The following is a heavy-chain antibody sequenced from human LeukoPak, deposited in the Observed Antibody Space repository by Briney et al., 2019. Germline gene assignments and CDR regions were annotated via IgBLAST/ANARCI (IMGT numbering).Heavy chain of an antibody. CDR1: GGTFSSYA. CDR3: ARHTGRDGYNSAPRPLDY. Sequence: SVKVSCKASGGTFSSYAISWVRQAPGQGLEWMGGIIPIFGTANYAQKFQGRVTITADESTSTAYMELSSLRSEDTAVYYCARHTGRDGYNSAPRPLDYWGQGTLVTVSS. CDR2: IIPIFGTA. V-gene: IGHV1-69*13. D-gene: IGHD5-24*01. J-gene: IGHJ4*02.